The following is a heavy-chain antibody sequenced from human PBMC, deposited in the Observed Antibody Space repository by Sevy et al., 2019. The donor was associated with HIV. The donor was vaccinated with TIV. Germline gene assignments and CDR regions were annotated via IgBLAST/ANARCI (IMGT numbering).Heavy chain of an antibody. CDR2: IYYSGST. D-gene: IGHD3-22*01. J-gene: IGHJ5*02. CDR1: GGSISSSSYY. V-gene: IGHV4-39*01. CDR3: AGLYYYDSSGYYSPNWFDP. Sequence: SETLSLTCTVSGGSISSSSYYWGWIRQPPGKGLEWIGSIYYSGSTYYNPSLKSRVTISVDTSKNQFSLKLSSVTAADTAVYYCAGLYYYDSSGYYSPNWFDPWGQGTLVTVSS.